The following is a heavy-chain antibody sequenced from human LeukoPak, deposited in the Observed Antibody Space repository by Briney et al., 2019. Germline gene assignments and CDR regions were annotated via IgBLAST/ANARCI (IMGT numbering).Heavy chain of an antibody. CDR1: GYTFTSYY. J-gene: IGHJ4*02. Sequence: GASVKVSCKASGYTFTSYYMHWVRQAPGQGLEWMGIINPSGGSTSYAQKFQGRVTMTRDTSTSTVYMELSSLRSEDTAVYYCAGVDTAMVIDYWGQGTLVTVSS. CDR2: INPSGGST. D-gene: IGHD5-18*01. V-gene: IGHV1-46*01. CDR3: AGVDTAMVIDY.